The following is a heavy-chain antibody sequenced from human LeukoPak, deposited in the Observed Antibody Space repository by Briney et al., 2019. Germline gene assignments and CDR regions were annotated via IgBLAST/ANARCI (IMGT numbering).Heavy chain of an antibody. J-gene: IGHJ4*02. V-gene: IGHV1-69*13. CDR1: GGTFSSYA. CDR3: ASPPPEISGVAAFDY. Sequence: SVKVSCKASGGTFSSYAISWVRQAPGQGLGWMGGIIPIFGTANYAQKFQGRVTITADESTSTAYMELSSLRSEDTAVYYCASPPPEISGVAAFDYWGQGTLVTVSS. CDR2: IIPIFGTA. D-gene: IGHD3-3*01.